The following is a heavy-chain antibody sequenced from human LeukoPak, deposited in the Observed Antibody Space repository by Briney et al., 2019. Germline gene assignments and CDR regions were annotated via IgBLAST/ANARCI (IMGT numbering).Heavy chain of an antibody. J-gene: IGHJ4*02. Sequence: ASVKVSCKASGYTFTDYYLHWVRQAPGQGLEWMGWINPYNGDTNYAQKFQGRVTLTRDMSISTAYMDLSSLQSDDTAVYFCARNEGGANYYFDFWGRGILVTVSS. CDR3: ARNEGGANYYFDF. D-gene: IGHD1-1*01. CDR1: GYTFTDYY. V-gene: IGHV1-2*02. CDR2: INPYNGDT.